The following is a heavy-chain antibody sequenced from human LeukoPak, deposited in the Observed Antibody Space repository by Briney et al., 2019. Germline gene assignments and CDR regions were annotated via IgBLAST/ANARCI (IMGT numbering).Heavy chain of an antibody. CDR3: ARDPWDGSGSTDWFDP. J-gene: IGHJ5*02. Sequence: ASVKVSCKASGYTFASYGISWVRQAPGQGFEWMGWISAYNGNTNYAQKLQGRVTMTTDTSTSTAYMELRSLRSDDTAVYYCARDPWDGSGSTDWFDPWGQGTLVTVSS. CDR1: GYTFASYG. CDR2: ISAYNGNT. D-gene: IGHD3-10*01. V-gene: IGHV1-18*01.